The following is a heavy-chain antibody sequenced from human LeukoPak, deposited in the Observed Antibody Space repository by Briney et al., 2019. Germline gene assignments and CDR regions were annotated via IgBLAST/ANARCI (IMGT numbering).Heavy chain of an antibody. Sequence: GGSLRLSCAASGFTVSSNYMSWVRQAPGKGLEWVSAISGSGGSTYYADSVKGRFTISRDNSKNTLYLQMNSLRAEDTAVYYCATGYSDSLRSPLDSWGQGTLVTVSS. CDR1: GFTVSSNY. V-gene: IGHV3-23*01. CDR3: ATGYSDSLRSPLDS. D-gene: IGHD3-22*01. CDR2: ISGSGGST. J-gene: IGHJ5*01.